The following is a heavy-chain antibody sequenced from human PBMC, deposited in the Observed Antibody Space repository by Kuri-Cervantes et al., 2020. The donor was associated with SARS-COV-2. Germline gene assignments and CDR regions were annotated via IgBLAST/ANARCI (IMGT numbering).Heavy chain of an antibody. CDR3: AKDRMTTVTPHDY. J-gene: IGHJ4*02. CDR1: GFTFSDYY. CDR2: ISSSSTI. V-gene: IGHV3-69-1*01. D-gene: IGHD4-11*01. Sequence: GGSLRLSCAASGFTFSDYYMNWVRQAPGKGLEWVSSISSSSTIYYADSVKGRFTISRDNSKNTLYLQMNSLRAEDTAVYYCAKDRMTTVTPHDYWGQGTLVTVSS.